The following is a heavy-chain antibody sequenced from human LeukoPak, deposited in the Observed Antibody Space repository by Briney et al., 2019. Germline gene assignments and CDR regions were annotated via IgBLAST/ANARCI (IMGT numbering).Heavy chain of an antibody. CDR1: GYTFTGYY. Sequence: GASVKVSCKASGYTFTGYYMHWVRQAPGQGLEWMGWINPNSGGTNYAQKFQGRVTMTRDTSISTAYMELSRLRSDDTAVYYCARDPLAAAVNYYYMDVWGKGTTVTVSS. V-gene: IGHV1-2*02. J-gene: IGHJ6*03. CDR3: ARDPLAAAVNYYYMDV. CDR2: INPNSGGT. D-gene: IGHD6-13*01.